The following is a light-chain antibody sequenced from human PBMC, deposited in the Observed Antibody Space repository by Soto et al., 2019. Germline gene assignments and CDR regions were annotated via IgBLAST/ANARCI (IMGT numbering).Light chain of an antibody. CDR3: QQYNNWPPMYT. Sequence: EIVMTQSPATLSVATGERATLSCRASQIVSSNVAWYQQKAGQAPRLLINDASTRATGIPARFSGSGSGTEFTLTISSLQSEDFAVYYCQQYNNWPPMYTFGQGTKLEIK. V-gene: IGKV3-15*01. CDR2: DAS. CDR1: QIVSSN. J-gene: IGKJ2*01.